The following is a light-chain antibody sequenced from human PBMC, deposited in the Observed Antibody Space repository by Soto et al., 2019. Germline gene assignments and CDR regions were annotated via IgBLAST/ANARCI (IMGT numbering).Light chain of an antibody. CDR2: DVS. Sequence: QSVLTQPRSVSGSPGQSVTISCTATSGDVGGYISVSWYQQHPGKAPKVMIYDVSQRPSGVPDRFSGSKSGNTASLTISGLQAEDEADYYCCSYAGSYDSVVFGGGTQLTVL. CDR3: CSYAGSYDSVV. J-gene: IGLJ3*02. CDR1: SGDVGGYIS. V-gene: IGLV2-11*01.